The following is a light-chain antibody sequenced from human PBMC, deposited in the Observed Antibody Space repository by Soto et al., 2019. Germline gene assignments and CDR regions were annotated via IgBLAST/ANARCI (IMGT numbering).Light chain of an antibody. CDR3: QSYDSSLILVV. V-gene: IGLV1-40*01. CDR2: GNS. Sequence: QSVLTQPPSVSGAPGQRVTISCTGSSSNIGAGYDVHWYQQLPGTAPKLLIYGNSNRPSGVPDRFSGSKSGTSASLAITGLQAEDEADYYCQSYDSSLILVVFGGGTKLTVL. J-gene: IGLJ2*01. CDR1: SSNIGAGYD.